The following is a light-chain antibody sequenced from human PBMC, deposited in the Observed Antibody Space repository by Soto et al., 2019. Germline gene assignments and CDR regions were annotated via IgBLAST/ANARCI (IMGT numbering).Light chain of an antibody. CDR3: QQRRNWVS. CDR1: QGISRS. J-gene: IGKJ3*01. CDR2: AAS. Sequence: DIQMTQSPSSVSASVGDRVTISCQASQGISRSLAWYQQKPGKAPKLLIYAASSLQSGVPSRFSGSGFGTDFTLTITSLEPEDFGVYFCQQRRNWVSFGPGTRL. V-gene: IGKV1-12*01.